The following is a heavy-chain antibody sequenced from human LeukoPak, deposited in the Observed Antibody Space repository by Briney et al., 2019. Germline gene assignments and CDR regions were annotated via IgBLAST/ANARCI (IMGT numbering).Heavy chain of an antibody. V-gene: IGHV4-31*03. CDR1: GDSISTSGYY. CDR2: IHYIGNT. D-gene: IGHD3-3*01. J-gene: IGHJ4*02. Sequence: SETLSLTCTVSGDSISTSGYYWRWIRQHPGTGLEWIAYIHYIGNTYYNPSLESRVTMSVDTSSTQFSLNVASVTAADTAVYYCARVRDDYFFDYWGQGILVTVSS. CDR3: ARVRDDYFFDY.